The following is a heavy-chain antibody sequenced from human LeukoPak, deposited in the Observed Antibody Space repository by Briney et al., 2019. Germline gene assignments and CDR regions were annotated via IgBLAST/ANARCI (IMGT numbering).Heavy chain of an antibody. J-gene: IGHJ2*01. CDR2: IYYSGST. V-gene: IGHV4-59*01. Sequence: GSLRLSCAASGFTFSTYSMNWVRQAPGKGLEWIGYIYYSGSTNYNPSLKSRVTISVDTSKNQFSLKLSSVTAADTAVYYCARYAAAGTHWYFDLWGRGTLVTVSS. CDR3: ARYAAAGTHWYFDL. CDR1: GFTFSTYS. D-gene: IGHD6-13*01.